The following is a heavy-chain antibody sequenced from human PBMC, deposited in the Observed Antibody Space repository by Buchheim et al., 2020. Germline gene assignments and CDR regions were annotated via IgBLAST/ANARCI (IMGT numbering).Heavy chain of an antibody. Sequence: QITLKEFGPTLVRPTQTLTLTCTFSGFSLSNSEVGVGWIRQPPGKALECLALIYWDDDKNYSPSLKSRLSITKDTSRNQVVLTMTNMDPVDTGTYYCAHRLTGEPFDYWGQGTL. V-gene: IGHV2-5*02. D-gene: IGHD1-14*01. CDR3: AHRLTGEPFDY. CDR2: IYWDDDK. J-gene: IGHJ4*02. CDR1: GFSLSNSEVG.